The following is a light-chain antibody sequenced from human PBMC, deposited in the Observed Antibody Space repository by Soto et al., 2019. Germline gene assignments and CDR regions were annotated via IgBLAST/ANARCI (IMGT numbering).Light chain of an antibody. CDR1: SSDVGAFNY. Sequence: QSVLTQPASVSGAPGQSITISCTGTSSDVGAFNYVCWYQHHPGTAPQLIIYDVYNRPSGVSHRFSGSKSGDTASLTISGLQAEDEADYYCTSYTSSTPFYVFGTGTKVTVL. V-gene: IGLV2-14*03. J-gene: IGLJ1*01. CDR2: DVY. CDR3: TSYTSSTPFYV.